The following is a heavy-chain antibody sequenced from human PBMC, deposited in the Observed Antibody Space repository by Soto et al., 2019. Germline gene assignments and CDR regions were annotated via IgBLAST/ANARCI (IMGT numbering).Heavy chain of an antibody. Sequence: PSETLSLTCTVSGDSISSNDWWSWVRQPPGKGLEWIGEIYHGGSTNYNPSLKSRVTISVDKSKNQFSLRLNSVTAADTAVYYCARDLSSHGFDYWGQGTLVTSPQ. D-gene: IGHD1-26*01. CDR3: ARDLSSHGFDY. CDR1: GDSISSNDW. V-gene: IGHV4-4*02. J-gene: IGHJ4*02. CDR2: IYHGGST.